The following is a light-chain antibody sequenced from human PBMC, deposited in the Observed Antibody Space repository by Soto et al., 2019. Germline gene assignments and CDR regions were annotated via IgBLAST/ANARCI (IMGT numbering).Light chain of an antibody. J-gene: IGKJ5*01. Sequence: IQLTQSPSSLSASVGDRVTITCRASQDIAIYLAWYQQKPGEAPKLLIYAASTLYGGVPSRFSGSGSGTDFALTITSLQAEDFATYYCQQYGGSPRITFGQGTRLEIK. V-gene: IGKV1-9*01. CDR1: QDIAIY. CDR3: QQYGGSPRIT. CDR2: AAS.